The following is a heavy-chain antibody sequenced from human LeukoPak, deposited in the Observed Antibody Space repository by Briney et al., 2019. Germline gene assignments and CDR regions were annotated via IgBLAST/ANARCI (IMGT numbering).Heavy chain of an antibody. J-gene: IGHJ6*03. D-gene: IGHD3-22*01. CDR1: GGTFSSYA. Sequence: ASVKVSCKASGGTFSSYAISWVRQAPGQGLEWMGGIIPIFGTANYAQKFQGRVTITTDESTSTAYMELSSLRSEDTAVYYCARASYYYDSSGYYYYYYYYMDVWGKGTTVTVSS. CDR2: IIPIFGTA. V-gene: IGHV1-69*05. CDR3: ARASYYYDSSGYYYYYYYYMDV.